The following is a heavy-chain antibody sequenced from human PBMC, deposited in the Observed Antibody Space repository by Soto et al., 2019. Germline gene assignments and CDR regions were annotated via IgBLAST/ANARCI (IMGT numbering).Heavy chain of an antibody. CDR3: ARDPELATVAAAGNYYMDV. CDR1: GFTFSSYW. D-gene: IGHD6-13*01. CDR2: INSDGSST. V-gene: IGHV3-74*01. J-gene: IGHJ6*03. Sequence: PGGSLRLSCAASGFTFSSYWMHWVRQAPGKGLVWVSRINSDGSSTSYADSAKGRFTISRDNAKNTLYLQMNSLRAEDTAVYYCARDPELATVAAAGNYYMDVWGKGTTVTVSS.